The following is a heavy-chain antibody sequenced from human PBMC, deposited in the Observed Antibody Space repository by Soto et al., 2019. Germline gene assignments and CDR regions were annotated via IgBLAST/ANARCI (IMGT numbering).Heavy chain of an antibody. D-gene: IGHD2-15*01. CDR2: MNPNSGNT. V-gene: IGHV1-8*01. J-gene: IGHJ6*02. CDR1: GYTFTSYD. Sequence: ASVKFSCKASGYTFTSYDINWVRQATGQGLEWMGWMNPNSGNTGYAQKFQGRVTMTRNTPISTAYMELSSLRSEDTAVYYCARGVVAARDYYYYGMHVWGQGTTVTVSS. CDR3: ARGVVAARDYYYYGMHV.